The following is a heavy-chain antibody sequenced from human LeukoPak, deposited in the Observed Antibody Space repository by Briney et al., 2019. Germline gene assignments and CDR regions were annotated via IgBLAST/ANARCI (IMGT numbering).Heavy chain of an antibody. CDR1: GGSISSSTYY. CDR3: ARGITVVRGVTRGNWFDP. J-gene: IGHJ5*02. CDR2: LYYSGST. Sequence: SETLSLTCTVSGGSISSSTYYWDWIRQPPGKGPEWIGSLYYSGSTYNNPSLKSRVTISVDTSKNQFSLKLSSVTAADTAVYYCARGITVVRGVTRGNWFDPWGQGTLVTVSS. D-gene: IGHD3-10*01. V-gene: IGHV4-39*07.